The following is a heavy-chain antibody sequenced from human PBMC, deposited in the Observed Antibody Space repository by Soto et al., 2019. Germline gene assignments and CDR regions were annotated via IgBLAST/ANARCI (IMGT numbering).Heavy chain of an antibody. CDR3: AKDRSLVVVPAAIKDV. D-gene: IGHD2-2*01. CDR1: GFTFSSYG. J-gene: IGHJ6*02. CDR2: ISYDGSNK. Sequence: GGSLRLSCAASGFTFSSYGMHWVRQAPGKGLEWVAVISYDGSNKYYADSVKGRFTISRDNSKNTLYLQMNSLRAEDTAVYYCAKDRSLVVVPAAIKDVWGQGTTVTVSS. V-gene: IGHV3-30*18.